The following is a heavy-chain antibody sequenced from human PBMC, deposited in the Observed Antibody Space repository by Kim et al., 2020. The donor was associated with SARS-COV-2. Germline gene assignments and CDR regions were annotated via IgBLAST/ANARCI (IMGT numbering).Heavy chain of an antibody. D-gene: IGHD1-26*01. CDR3: AKDVVPGGGAIGY. V-gene: IGHV3-9*01. CDR2: IRRDSGHI. J-gene: IGHJ4*02. CDR1: GFTFSDYA. Sequence: GGSLRLSCKTSGFTFSDYAMHWVRQRPEQGLEWVSGIRRDSGHIEYADYVRGRFSISTDNAKNSLYLQMSSLRLEDTGLYYCAKDVVPGGGAIGYWGQ.